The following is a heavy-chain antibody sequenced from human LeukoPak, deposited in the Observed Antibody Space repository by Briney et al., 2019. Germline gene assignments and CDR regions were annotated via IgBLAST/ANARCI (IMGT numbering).Heavy chain of an antibody. V-gene: IGHV4-39*01. J-gene: IGHJ6*03. CDR2: IYYSGST. D-gene: IGHD1-26*01. Sequence: SETLSLTCTVSGGSISSSSYYWGWIRQPPGKGLEWIGSIYYSGSTYYNPSLKSRVTISVDTSKNQFSLKLSSVTAADTAVYCCARHSGNQYYYYMDVWGKGTTVTVSS. CDR1: GGSISSSSYY. CDR3: ARHSGNQYYYYMDV.